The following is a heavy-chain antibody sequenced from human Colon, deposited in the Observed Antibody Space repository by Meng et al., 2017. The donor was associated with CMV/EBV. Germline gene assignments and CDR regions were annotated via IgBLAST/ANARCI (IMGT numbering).Heavy chain of an antibody. D-gene: IGHD2-2*01. J-gene: IGHJ6*02. CDR1: GFNFRNSE. V-gene: IGHV3-48*03. CDR2: ISGSGGTM. CDR3: AKVDCSSSACYVTYHYYGLDV. Sequence: LKISCVGSGFNFRNSEMNWVRQAPGKGLEWLSYISGSGGTMSYADSVRGRFIISRDNAKNAVYLQMNSLRAEDTAVYYCAKVDCSSSACYVTYHYYGLDVWGQGTTVTVSS.